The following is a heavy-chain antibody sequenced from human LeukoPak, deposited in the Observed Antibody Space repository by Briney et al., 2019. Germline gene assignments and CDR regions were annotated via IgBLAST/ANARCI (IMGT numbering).Heavy chain of an antibody. CDR1: GASISNYY. D-gene: IGHD5/OR15-5a*01. CDR2: IHTSGST. J-gene: IGHJ5*02. CDR3: ARYGTPWYVWDYGPSHNWFDP. V-gene: IGHV4-4*07. Sequence: KSSETLSLTRTVSGASISNYYWTWIRQPAGKGLEWIGRIHTSGSTDYNPSLKSRVTMSIDTPQSQFSLKLTSVTAADTAVYYCARYGTPWYVWDYGPSHNWFDPWGLGTLVIVSS.